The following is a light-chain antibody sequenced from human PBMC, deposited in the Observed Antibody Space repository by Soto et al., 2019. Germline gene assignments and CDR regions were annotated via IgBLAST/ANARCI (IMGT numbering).Light chain of an antibody. CDR1: QSINIW. CDR3: QQYNGYSTWT. J-gene: IGKJ1*01. CDR2: DAS. Sequence: GDRITLTGRASQSINIWLAWYQQTPGKAPKILIFDASRLATGVPSRFSGSGSGTEFTLTISGLQPDDFATYYCQQYNGYSTWTFGQGTRVETK. V-gene: IGKV1-5*01.